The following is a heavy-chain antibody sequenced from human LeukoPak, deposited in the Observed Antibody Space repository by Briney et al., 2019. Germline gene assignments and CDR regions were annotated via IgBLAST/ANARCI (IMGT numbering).Heavy chain of an antibody. J-gene: IGHJ4*02. CDR1: GDSISGSSYY. D-gene: IGHD3-10*01. CDR2: IYYSGST. V-gene: IGHV4-39*01. CDR3: ARPRLELFPFDY. Sequence: SETLSLTCTVSGDSISGSSYYWGWTRQPPGKGLEWIGSIYYSGSTYYNPSLKSRVTISVDTSKNQFSLKLSSVTAADTAVFYCARPRLELFPFDYWGQGTLVTVSS.